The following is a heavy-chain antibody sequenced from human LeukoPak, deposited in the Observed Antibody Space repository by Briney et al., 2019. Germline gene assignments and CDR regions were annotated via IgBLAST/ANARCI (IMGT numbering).Heavy chain of an antibody. D-gene: IGHD6-13*01. CDR1: GFTFSNYW. CDR3: ARGSTSSWSYLDY. CDR2: IKQGGSKK. J-gene: IGHJ4*02. Sequence: GGSLRLSCAASGFTFSNYWMSWVRQAPGKGLEWVANIKQGGSKKYYVDSVKGRFTISRDNAKNSLFLQMNSLRAEDAAAYYCARGSTSSWSYLDYWGQGTLVTVSS. V-gene: IGHV3-7*02.